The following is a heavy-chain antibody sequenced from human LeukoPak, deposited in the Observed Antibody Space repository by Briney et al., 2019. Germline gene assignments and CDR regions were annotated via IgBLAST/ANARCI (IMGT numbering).Heavy chain of an antibody. Sequence: SGPTLVKPTQTLTLTCTFSGFSLSTSGMCVSWIRQPPGKALEWLARIDWDDDKYYSTSLKTRLTISKDTSKNQVVLTMTNMDPVATATYYGARMTSGSYGKRGFDPWGQGTLVTVSS. D-gene: IGHD3-10*01. V-gene: IGHV2-70*11. J-gene: IGHJ5*02. CDR2: IDWDDDK. CDR1: GFSLSTSGMC. CDR3: ARMTSGSYGKRGFDP.